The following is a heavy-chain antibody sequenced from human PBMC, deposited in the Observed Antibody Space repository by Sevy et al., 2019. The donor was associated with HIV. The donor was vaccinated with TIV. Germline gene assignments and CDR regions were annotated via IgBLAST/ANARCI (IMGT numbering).Heavy chain of an antibody. J-gene: IGHJ4*02. CDR2: IRSNRDRGTT. D-gene: IGHD2-21*02. CDR3: TTDREYGDDKGGFDY. Sequence: GGSLRLSCVATGLTFSNARMGWVRQAPGKGLEWVGRIRSNRDRGTTSYAAPLKGRATSSRDASKNTSFLQMNIVKSADTAVYYCTTDREYGDDKGGFDYWGQGALVTVSS. CDR1: GLTFSNAR. V-gene: IGHV3-15*06.